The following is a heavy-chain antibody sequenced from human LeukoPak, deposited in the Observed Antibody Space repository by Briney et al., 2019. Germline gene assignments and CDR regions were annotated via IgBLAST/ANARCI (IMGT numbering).Heavy chain of an antibody. CDR3: ARVQYCTNGVCRAGYYYGMDV. D-gene: IGHD2-8*01. V-gene: IGHV3-21*04. Sequence: GGSLRLSCAASGFTFSSYSMNWVRQAPGKGLEWVSSISSSSSYIYYADSVKGRFTISRDNAKNSLYLQMNSLRAEDTAVYYCARVQYCTNGVCRAGYYYGMDVWGQGTTVTVSS. J-gene: IGHJ6*02. CDR1: GFTFSSYS. CDR2: ISSSSSYI.